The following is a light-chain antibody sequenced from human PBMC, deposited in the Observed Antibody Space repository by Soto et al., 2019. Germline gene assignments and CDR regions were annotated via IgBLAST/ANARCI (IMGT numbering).Light chain of an antibody. CDR3: QKYGSSPIT. CDR1: QSVSSSY. CDR2: DDS. J-gene: IGKJ5*01. V-gene: IGKV3D-20*01. Sequence: DIILTRSPATLSLSPGERATLSCGASQSVSSSYVAWYQHRTGLAPRIVIHDDSSRATGIPDRFSGTKSGTDFTLTIRRLEPEDAAVYFCQKYGSSPITCGQGTRLEIK.